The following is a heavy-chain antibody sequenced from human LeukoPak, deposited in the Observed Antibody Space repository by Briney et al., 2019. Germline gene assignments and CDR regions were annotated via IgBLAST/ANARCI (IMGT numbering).Heavy chain of an antibody. V-gene: IGHV4-34*01. CDR3: VTYYYGSSAPKRNY. Sequence: PSETLSLTCAVYGGSFSGYNWRWVRQPPGQGLEWIGEINHSGSTNYNPSLKSRVTISGDTSKKQFSLKLSSVTAADTAVYYCVTYYYGSSAPKRNYWGQGILVTVSS. D-gene: IGHD3-22*01. CDR1: GGSFSGYN. J-gene: IGHJ4*02. CDR2: INHSGST.